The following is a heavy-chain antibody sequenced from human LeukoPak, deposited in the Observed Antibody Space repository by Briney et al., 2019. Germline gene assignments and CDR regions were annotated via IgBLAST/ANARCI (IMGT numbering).Heavy chain of an antibody. CDR2: ISRSSTYV. CDR3: AKASHSSGYSD. D-gene: IGHD3-22*01. Sequence: GGSLRLSCAASGFTFSSHTINWIRQAPGKGLEWVSSISRSSTYVKYADSIEGRFAISRDDATKSLFLQMNSLRAEDTAVYYCAKASHSSGYSDWGQGTLVTVSS. V-gene: IGHV3-21*01. J-gene: IGHJ4*02. CDR1: GFTFSSHT.